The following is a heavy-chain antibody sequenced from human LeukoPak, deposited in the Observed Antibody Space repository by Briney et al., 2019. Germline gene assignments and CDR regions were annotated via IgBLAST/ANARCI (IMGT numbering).Heavy chain of an antibody. CDR1: GGSIRDYY. Sequence: SETLSLTCTVSGGSIRDYYWNWIRQPPGKGLEWIGYIYYSGDTNYNPSLKSRVTISVDTSKNQFSLKLTSVTAADTAVYYCARGRSNYYGMDVWGQGTTATVSS. V-gene: IGHV4-59*01. CDR3: ARGRSNYYGMDV. D-gene: IGHD1-26*01. J-gene: IGHJ6*02. CDR2: IYYSGDT.